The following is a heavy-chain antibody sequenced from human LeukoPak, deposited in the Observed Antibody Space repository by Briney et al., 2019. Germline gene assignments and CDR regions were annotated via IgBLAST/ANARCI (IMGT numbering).Heavy chain of an antibody. CDR3: LRQEPGSPPR. CDR1: GFTVSSND. J-gene: IGHJ4*02. D-gene: IGHD1-26*01. Sequence: GGSLRLSCAASGFTVSSNDMSWVRQAPGKGLEWVSLIYAGGSGSSAYYADSVKGRFTGSRRDSKNTLDLQMNSLRVDDTAVYYCLRQEPGSPPRWGQGTLVTVSS. CDR2: IYAGGSGSSA. V-gene: IGHV3-53*04.